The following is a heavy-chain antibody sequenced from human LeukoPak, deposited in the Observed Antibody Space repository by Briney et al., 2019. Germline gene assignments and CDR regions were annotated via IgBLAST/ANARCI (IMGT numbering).Heavy chain of an antibody. D-gene: IGHD6-13*01. Sequence: ASVKVSCKASGYTFTGYFLHWVQRAPGQGFEWMGWINPNSGGTYYTQRFQGRVTMTRDTSIGTAYMELSSLRSDDTAVYHCARAQSLTAPAGTFANSWGQGTLVTVSS. CDR3: ARAQSLTAPAGTFANS. CDR1: GYTFTGYF. V-gene: IGHV1-2*02. J-gene: IGHJ4*02. CDR2: INPNSGGT.